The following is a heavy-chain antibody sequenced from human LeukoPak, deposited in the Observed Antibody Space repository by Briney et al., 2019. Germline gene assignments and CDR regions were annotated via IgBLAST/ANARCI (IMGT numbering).Heavy chain of an antibody. Sequence: SETLSLTCTVSGGSISSYYWSWIRQPPGKGLEWIGYIYYSGSTYYNPSLKSRVTISVDTSKNQFSLKLSSVTAADTAVYYCARVCGDCYELSAFDIWGQGTMVTVSS. CDR3: ARVCGDCYELSAFDI. CDR2: IYYSGST. J-gene: IGHJ3*02. CDR1: GGSISSYY. V-gene: IGHV4-59*01. D-gene: IGHD2-21*02.